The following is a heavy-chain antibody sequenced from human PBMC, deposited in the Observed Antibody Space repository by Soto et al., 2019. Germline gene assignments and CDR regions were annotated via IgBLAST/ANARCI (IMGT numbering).Heavy chain of an antibody. CDR3: ARGRITMVRGVISMREYYFDY. Sequence: ASVKVSCKASGYTFTGYYMHWVRQAPGQGLEWMGWINPNSGGTNYAQKFQGWVTMTRDTSISTAYMELSRLRSDDTAVYYCARGRITMVRGVISMREYYFDYWGQGTLVTVSS. J-gene: IGHJ4*02. V-gene: IGHV1-2*04. D-gene: IGHD3-10*01. CDR2: INPNSGGT. CDR1: GYTFTGYY.